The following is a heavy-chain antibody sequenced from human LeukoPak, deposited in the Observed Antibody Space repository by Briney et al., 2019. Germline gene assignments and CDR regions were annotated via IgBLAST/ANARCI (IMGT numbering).Heavy chain of an antibody. CDR2: INPNSGGT. Sequence: ASVTVSYTASGGTFSSYAISWVRQAPGQGLEWMGWINPNSGGTNYAQKFQGWVTMTRDTSISTAYMELSRLRSDDTAVYYCARGGYSGYDFTLDYWGQGTLVTVSS. J-gene: IGHJ4*02. V-gene: IGHV1-2*04. CDR3: ARGGYSGYDFTLDY. CDR1: GGTFSSYA. D-gene: IGHD5-12*01.